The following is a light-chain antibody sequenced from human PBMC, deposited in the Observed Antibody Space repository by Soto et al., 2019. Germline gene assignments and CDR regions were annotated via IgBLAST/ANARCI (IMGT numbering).Light chain of an antibody. V-gene: IGKV3-20*01. J-gene: IGKJ3*01. CDR1: QSISSAY. CDR2: GTS. CDR3: QHSSSPFT. Sequence: ELILTQSPDTLSLSLGERATVSCRASQSISSAYLAWLQQKPGQAPRLLIYGTSTRATGIPDRFSGSGSGTDFTLTINRLEPEDFAVYYCQHSSSPFTFGPGTKVEFK.